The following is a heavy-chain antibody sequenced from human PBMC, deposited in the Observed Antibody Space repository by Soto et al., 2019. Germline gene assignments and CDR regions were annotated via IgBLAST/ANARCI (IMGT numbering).Heavy chain of an antibody. CDR1: GYTLTELS. J-gene: IGHJ3*02. Sequence: ASVKVSCKVSGYTLTELSMHWVRQAPGKGLEWMGGFDPEDGETIYAQKFQGRVTMSEDTSTDTAYMELSSLRSEDTAVYYCASIAVAVDAFEIWGQGTMVTVSS. V-gene: IGHV1-24*01. D-gene: IGHD6-19*01. CDR3: ASIAVAVDAFEI. CDR2: FDPEDGET.